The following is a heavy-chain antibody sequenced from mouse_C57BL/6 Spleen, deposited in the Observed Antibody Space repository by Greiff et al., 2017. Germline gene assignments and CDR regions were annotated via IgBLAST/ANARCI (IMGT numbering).Heavy chain of an antibody. CDR1: GYSITSGYY. V-gene: IGHV3-6*01. Sequence: EVKLQQSGPGLVKPSQSLSLTCSVTGYSITSGYYWNWIRQFPGNKLEWMGCISYDGSNNYNPSLKNRISITRDTSKNQFFLKLNSVTTEDTATYYCARGEPSVDFDVWGTGTTVTVSS. CDR3: ARGEPSVDFDV. CDR2: ISYDGSN. J-gene: IGHJ1*03.